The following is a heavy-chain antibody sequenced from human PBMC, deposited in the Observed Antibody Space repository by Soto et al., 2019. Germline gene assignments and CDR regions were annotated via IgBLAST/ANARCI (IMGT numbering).Heavy chain of an antibody. CDR2: ISGSGGST. CDR1: GFTFSSYA. V-gene: IGHV3-23*01. D-gene: IGHD3-22*01. Sequence: GGSLRLSCAASGFTFSSYAMSWVRQAPGKGLEWVSAISGSGGSTYYADSVKGRFTISRDNSKNMLYLQMNSLRAEDTAVYYCAKDLYYYDSSGYYPNADFDYWGQGTLVTVSS. CDR3: AKDLYYYDSSGYYPNADFDY. J-gene: IGHJ4*02.